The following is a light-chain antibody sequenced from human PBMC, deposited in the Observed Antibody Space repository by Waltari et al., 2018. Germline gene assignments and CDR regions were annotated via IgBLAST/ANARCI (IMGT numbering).Light chain of an antibody. CDR3: KTVDSSGNYVF. V-gene: IGLV3-25*02. CDR2: NDT. CDR1: ILAQNY. J-gene: IGLJ2*01. Sequence: SYELTQPPSVSVSPGQTARITCPGQILAQNYVQWFQQTPGQAPVLLICNDTERPSGITERFYSASSGTTVILTIGGGHAEEEADYYWKTVDSSGNYVFFGGGTRLTVL.